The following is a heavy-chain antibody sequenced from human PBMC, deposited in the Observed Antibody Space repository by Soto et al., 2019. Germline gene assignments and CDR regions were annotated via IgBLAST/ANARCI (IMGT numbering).Heavy chain of an antibody. CDR2: IYYSGST. D-gene: IGHD3-10*01. J-gene: IGHJ4*02. CDR1: RCSINNGDYY. Sequence: SETLSLTCTVSRCSINNGDYYERWIRQPPGKGLEWIGYIYYSGSTYYNPSLKSRVTISVDTSKNQFSLKLSSVTAADTAVYYCAKKSGVSLGVDYWGQGTLVTVSS. CDR3: AKKSGVSLGVDY. V-gene: IGHV4-30-4*01.